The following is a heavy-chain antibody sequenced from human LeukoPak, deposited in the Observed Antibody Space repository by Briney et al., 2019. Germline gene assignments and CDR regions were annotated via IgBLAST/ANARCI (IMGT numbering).Heavy chain of an antibody. V-gene: IGHV3-23*01. CDR3: AKNPFDIYCSSTSCYIDY. D-gene: IGHD2-2*02. CDR2: ISGSGGST. CDR1: GFTFSSYA. Sequence: PGGSLRLSCAASGFTFSSYAMSWVRQAPGKGLEWVSAISGSGGSTYYADSVKGRFTISRDNSKNTLYPQMNSLRAEDTAVYYCAKNPFDIYCSSTSCYIDYWGQGTLVTVSS. J-gene: IGHJ4*02.